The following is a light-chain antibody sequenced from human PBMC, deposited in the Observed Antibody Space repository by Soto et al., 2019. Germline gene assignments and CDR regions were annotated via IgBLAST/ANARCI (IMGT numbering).Light chain of an antibody. V-gene: IGKV1-27*01. Sequence: DIQMTQSPSSLSASVGDRVTITCRASQGISNSLAWYQQKPGKVPKLLIYAASTLQSGVPSRFSGSGSWTDFTLTMSSLQPEDVATYYCPKYNSAPRTFGQGTKVEIK. CDR3: PKYNSAPRT. J-gene: IGKJ1*01. CDR2: AAS. CDR1: QGISNS.